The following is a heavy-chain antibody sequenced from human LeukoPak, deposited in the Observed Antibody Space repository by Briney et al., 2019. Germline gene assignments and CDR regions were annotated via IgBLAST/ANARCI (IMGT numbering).Heavy chain of an antibody. Sequence: GGSLRLSCAASGFSVSNYWMRWVRQVPGKGLVWVSRVNSDGSTTADADSVKGRFTISKNSAKNTLYLQMNSLRTEDTAVYYCARDPYYYDNSAGFDIWGQGTMVTVSS. CDR3: ARDPYYYDNSAGFDI. D-gene: IGHD3-22*01. CDR2: VNSDGSTT. J-gene: IGHJ3*02. CDR1: GFSVSNYW. V-gene: IGHV3-74*01.